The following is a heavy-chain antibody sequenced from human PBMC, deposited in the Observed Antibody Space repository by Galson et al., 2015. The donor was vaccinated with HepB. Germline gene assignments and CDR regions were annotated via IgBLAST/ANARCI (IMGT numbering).Heavy chain of an antibody. CDR1: GGTITIGSYY. CDR3: ARHESESKTYAADN. Sequence: TLSLTCTVSGGTITIGSYYWSWIRQPAGKGLEWIGRIYTSGNTDYNPSLKSRVTMSVDTSKNQFSLKLNSVTAADTAVYYCARHESESKTYAADNWGQGTLVTVSS. CDR2: IYTSGNT. D-gene: IGHD2-2*01. J-gene: IGHJ4*02. V-gene: IGHV4-61*02.